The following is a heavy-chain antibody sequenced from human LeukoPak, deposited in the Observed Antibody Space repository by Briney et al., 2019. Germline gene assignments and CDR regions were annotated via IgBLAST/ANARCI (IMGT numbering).Heavy chain of an antibody. D-gene: IGHD2-21*02. V-gene: IGHV3-23*03. J-gene: IGHJ3*01. CDR3: ARERYCGGDCYSFAFDV. CDR2: FYSGGDST. CDR1: GFSFSSYV. Sequence: GGSLRLSCVASGFSFSSYVMSWVRQAPGKGLEWVSIFYSGGDSTNYADSVKGRFTISRDNSKNTLYLQMNSLRADDTAVYYCARERYCGGDCYSFAFDVWGQGTVVTVSS.